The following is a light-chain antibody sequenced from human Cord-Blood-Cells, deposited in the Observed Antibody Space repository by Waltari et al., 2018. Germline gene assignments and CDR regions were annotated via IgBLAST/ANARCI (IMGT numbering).Light chain of an antibody. CDR1: QSISSY. CDR3: QQSYSTPHS. CDR2: AAS. V-gene: IGKV1-39*01. J-gene: IGKJ2*03. Sequence: DIQMTQSSSSLSASVGDRVTITCRASQSISSYLNWYQQKPGKVPKLLIYAASSLQSGVPSRFSGSGSGTDFTLTISSLQPEDFATYYCQQSYSTPHSFGQGTKLEIK.